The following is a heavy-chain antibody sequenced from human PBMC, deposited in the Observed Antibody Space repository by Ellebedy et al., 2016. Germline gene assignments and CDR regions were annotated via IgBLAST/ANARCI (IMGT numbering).Heavy chain of an antibody. CDR3: ARGRWNYGY. V-gene: IGHV4-34*01. CDR2: INHSGST. D-gene: IGHD1-7*01. CDR1: GGSFSGYY. Sequence: SQTLSLTCXVYGGSFSGYYWSWIRQPPGKGLEWIGEINHSGSTNYNPSLKSRVTISVDTSKNQFSLKLSSVTAADTAVYYCARGRWNYGYWGQGTLVTVSS. J-gene: IGHJ4*02.